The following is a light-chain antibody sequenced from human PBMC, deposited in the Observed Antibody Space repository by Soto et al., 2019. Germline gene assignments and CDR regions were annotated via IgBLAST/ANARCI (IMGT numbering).Light chain of an antibody. CDR2: EVS. Sequence: QSVLTQPASVSGSPGQSITISCTGTSSDVGDYNSVSWYQQHPGKAPKVMIYEVSNRPSGVSNRFSGPKSGNTASLTISGLQAEDEADYYCTSYTSSSTHYVFGTGTKVTVL. J-gene: IGLJ1*01. CDR1: SSDVGDYNS. CDR3: TSYTSSSTHYV. V-gene: IGLV2-14*01.